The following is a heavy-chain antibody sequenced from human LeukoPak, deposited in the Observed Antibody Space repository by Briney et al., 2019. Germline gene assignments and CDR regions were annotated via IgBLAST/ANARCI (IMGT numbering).Heavy chain of an antibody. Sequence: GGSLRLSCAASGFTVSSNYMSWVRRAPGKGLEWVSVIYSGGSTYYADSVKGRFTISRDNSKNTLYLQMNSLRAEDTAVYYCARVGYYYDSSGYPLGAFDIWGQGTMVTVSS. J-gene: IGHJ3*02. CDR3: ARVGYYYDSSGYPLGAFDI. CDR2: IYSGGST. V-gene: IGHV3-66*02. D-gene: IGHD3-22*01. CDR1: GFTVSSNY.